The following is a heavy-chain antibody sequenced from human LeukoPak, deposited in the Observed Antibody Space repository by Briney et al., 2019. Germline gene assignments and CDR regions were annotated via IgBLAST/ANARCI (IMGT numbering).Heavy chain of an antibody. CDR2: ISGRSGTT. V-gene: IGHV3-23*01. Sequence: GGSLRLSCAASGFSFSSYAMSWVRQPPREGLKWVSSISGRSGTTYYADSVKGRFTISRDNSKNTLYLQMNSLRADDTAVYYCARDSTVVPAAGENFDYWGQGALVTVSS. CDR1: GFSFSSYA. CDR3: ARDSTVVPAAGENFDY. D-gene: IGHD2-2*01. J-gene: IGHJ4*02.